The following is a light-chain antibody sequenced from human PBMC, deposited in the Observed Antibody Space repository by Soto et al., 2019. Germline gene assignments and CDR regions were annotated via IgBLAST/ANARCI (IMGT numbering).Light chain of an antibody. CDR3: HQYGSSPRT. V-gene: IGKV3-20*01. Sequence: EIVLTQSPGTLSLSPGDRATLSCRASQSVSSNFLAWYQQKPGQAPRLLIYGASIRATGIPDRFSGSGSGTVFPLTSRRLEPEVFVMYFCHQYGSSPRTFGQGTKVEIK. J-gene: IGKJ1*01. CDR2: GAS. CDR1: QSVSSNF.